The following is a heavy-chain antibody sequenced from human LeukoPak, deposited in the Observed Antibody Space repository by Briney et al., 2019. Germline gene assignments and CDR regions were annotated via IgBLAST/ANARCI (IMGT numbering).Heavy chain of an antibody. V-gene: IGHV2-5*02. J-gene: IGHJ4*02. CDR2: IYWDDDK. CDR1: GFSLSTSGVG. CDR3: ARLLGYYDSSGYYEPLGFDY. Sequence: SGPTLVNPTQTLTLTCTFSGFSLSTSGVGVGWIRQPPGKALEWLALIYWDDDKRYSPSLKSRLTITKDTSKNQVVLTMTNMDPVDTATYYCARLLGYYDSSGYYEPLGFDYWGQGTLVTVSS. D-gene: IGHD3-22*01.